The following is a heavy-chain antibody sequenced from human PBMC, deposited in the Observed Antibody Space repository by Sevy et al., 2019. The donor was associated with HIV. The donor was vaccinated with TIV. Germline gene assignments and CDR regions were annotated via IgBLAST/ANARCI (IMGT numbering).Heavy chain of an antibody. D-gene: IGHD3-3*01. CDR2: INPNSGGT. Sequence: ASVKVSCKASGYTFTGYYMHWVRQAPGQGPEWMGWINPNSGGTNYAQKFQGRVTMTRDTSISTAYMELSRLRSDDTAVYYCARMDGIFGVVIWSLDYWGQGTLVTVSS. CDR3: ARMDGIFGVVIWSLDY. V-gene: IGHV1-2*02. CDR1: GYTFTGYY. J-gene: IGHJ4*02.